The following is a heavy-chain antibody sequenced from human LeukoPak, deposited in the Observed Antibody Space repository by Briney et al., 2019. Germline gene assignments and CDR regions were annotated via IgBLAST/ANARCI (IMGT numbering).Heavy chain of an antibody. CDR2: ISYDGSNK. CDR1: GFTFSSYA. D-gene: IGHD6-19*01. CDR3: ARELGLAVAAPFDY. J-gene: IGHJ4*02. V-gene: IGHV3-30-3*01. Sequence: PGRSLRLSCAASGFTFSSYAMHWVSQAPGKGLEWVAVISYDGSNKYYADSVKGRFTISRDNSKNTLYLQMNSLRAADTAVYYCARELGLAVAAPFDYWGQGTLVTVSS.